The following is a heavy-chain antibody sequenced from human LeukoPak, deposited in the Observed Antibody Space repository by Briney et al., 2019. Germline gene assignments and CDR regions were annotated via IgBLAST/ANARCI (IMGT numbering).Heavy chain of an antibody. CDR2: IYYSGST. CDR3: ASLYKYSSSYYFDY. D-gene: IGHD6-6*01. Sequence: SETLSLTCTVSGGSISSYYWGWIRQPPGKGLEWIGYIYYSGSTNYNPSLKSRVTISVDTSKNQFSLKLSSVTAADTAVYYCASLYKYSSSYYFDYWGQGTLVTVSS. J-gene: IGHJ4*02. CDR1: GGSISSYY. V-gene: IGHV4-59*01.